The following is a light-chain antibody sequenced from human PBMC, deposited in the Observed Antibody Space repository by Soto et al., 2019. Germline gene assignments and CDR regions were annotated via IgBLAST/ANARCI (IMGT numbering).Light chain of an antibody. CDR2: ELT. CDR1: SSDVGGYNY. Sequence: QSALTQPPSASGSPGESVTISCTGTSSDVGGYNYVSWYQQHPGKAPKLMIYELTRRPSGVPDRFSGSKSGNTASLTVSGLQAEDEADYYCSSYAGDSKVVFGGGTKLTVL. V-gene: IGLV2-8*01. J-gene: IGLJ2*01. CDR3: SSYAGDSKVV.